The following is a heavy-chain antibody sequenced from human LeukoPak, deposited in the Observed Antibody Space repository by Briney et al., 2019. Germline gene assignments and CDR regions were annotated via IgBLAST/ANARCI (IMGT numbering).Heavy chain of an antibody. Sequence: SETLSLTCAVYGGSFSGYYWSWIRQPPGKGLEWIGEINHSGSTNYNPSLKSRVTISVDTSKNQFSLKLSSVTAADMAVYYCARGSYGAQLFYYYYGMDVWGQGTTVTVSS. V-gene: IGHV4-34*01. D-gene: IGHD4-17*01. CDR2: INHSGST. CDR1: GGSFSGYY. CDR3: ARGSYGAQLFYYYYGMDV. J-gene: IGHJ6*02.